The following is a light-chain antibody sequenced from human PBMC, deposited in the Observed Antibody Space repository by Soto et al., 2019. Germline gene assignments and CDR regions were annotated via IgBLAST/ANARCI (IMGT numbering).Light chain of an antibody. CDR2: GNR. V-gene: IGLV1-40*01. CDR3: QSYDSRLSGREV. CDR1: SSSIGAGYD. J-gene: IGLJ2*01. Sequence: QSVLTQPPSVSGAPGQRVTISYTGSSSSIGAGYDVHWYQQFPGTAPKLLIYGNRNRPAGVPDRFSGSKSGTSASLAITGLQAEDEADYYCQSYDSRLSGREVFGGGTKLTVL.